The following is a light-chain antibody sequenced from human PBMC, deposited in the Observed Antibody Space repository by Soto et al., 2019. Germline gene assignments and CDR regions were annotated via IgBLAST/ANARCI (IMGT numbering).Light chain of an antibody. J-gene: IGLJ1*01. CDR2: YDD. CDR1: SSNIGNNA. CDR3: AAWDDSLNVYV. V-gene: IGLV1-36*01. Sequence: XSVLTQPPSVSEAPRQRVTISCSGSSSNIGNNAVNWYQQLPGKAPKLLIYYDDLLPSGVSDRFSGSKSGTSASLAISGLQSEDDSDYYCAAWDDSLNVYVFGTXTKVTVL.